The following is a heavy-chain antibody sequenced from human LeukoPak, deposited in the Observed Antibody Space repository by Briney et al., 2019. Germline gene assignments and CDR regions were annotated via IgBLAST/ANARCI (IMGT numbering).Heavy chain of an antibody. J-gene: IGHJ4*02. Sequence: SETLSLTCTVSGGSVGSHFWSWIRQPAGKGLEWIGRIYTSGSTNYNPSLKSRVTMSVDTSKNQFSLKLSSATAADTAVYYCARQYYYDSGGFSTYFDYWGQGTLVTVSS. D-gene: IGHD3-22*01. CDR1: GGSVGSHF. CDR2: IYTSGST. V-gene: IGHV4-4*07. CDR3: ARQYYYDSGGFSTYFDY.